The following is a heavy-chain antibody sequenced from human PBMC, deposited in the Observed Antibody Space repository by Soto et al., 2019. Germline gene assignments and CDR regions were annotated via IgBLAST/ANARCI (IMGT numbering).Heavy chain of an antibody. V-gene: IGHV1-2*02. CDR2: INPNSGGT. J-gene: IGHJ4*02. D-gene: IGHD3-22*01. Sequence: ASVKVSCKASGYTFTDYYVHWVRQAPGQGLGWMGWINPNSGGTKSAQKFQGRVTMTRDTSISTAYMELSRLRSDDTAVYYCARRKGDYYDSSGYHYYFDYWGQGTLVTVSS. CDR3: ARRKGDYYDSSGYHYYFDY. CDR1: GYTFTDYY.